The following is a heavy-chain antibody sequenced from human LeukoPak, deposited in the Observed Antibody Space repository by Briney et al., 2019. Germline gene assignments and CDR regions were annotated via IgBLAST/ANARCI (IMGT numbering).Heavy chain of an antibody. V-gene: IGHV1-2*02. Sequence: ASVKVSCKASGYTFTGYYMHWVRQAPGQGLEWMGWINPNSGGTNYAQKFQGRVTMTRDTSISTAYMELSRLRSDDTAVYYCARDQGAVAGTYYCYGMDVWGQGTTVTVSS. J-gene: IGHJ6*02. D-gene: IGHD6-19*01. CDR2: INPNSGGT. CDR3: ARDQGAVAGTYYCYGMDV. CDR1: GYTFTGYY.